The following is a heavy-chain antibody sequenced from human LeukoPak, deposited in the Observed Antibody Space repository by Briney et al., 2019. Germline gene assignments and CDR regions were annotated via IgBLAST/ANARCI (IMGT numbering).Heavy chain of an antibody. CDR2: FDPEDGET. D-gene: IGHD5-18*01. V-gene: IGHV1-24*01. J-gene: IGHJ4*02. CDR1: GYTLTELS. Sequence: ASVKVSCKVSGYTLTELSMHWVRQAPGKGLEWMGGFDPEDGETIYAQKFQGRVTITRDTSASTAYMELSSLRSEDTAVYYCARVVRGYSYGTFDYWGQGTLVTVSS. CDR3: ARVVRGYSYGTFDY.